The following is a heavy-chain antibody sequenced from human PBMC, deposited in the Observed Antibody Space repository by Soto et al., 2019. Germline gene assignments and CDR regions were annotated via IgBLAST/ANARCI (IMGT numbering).Heavy chain of an antibody. Sequence: EVQLVESGGGLVKPGGSLRLSCAASGFTFSSYSMNWVRQAPGKGLEWVSSISSSSSYIYYADSVKGPLTISRDNAKNSLYLQMNSLRAEDTAVYYCARDPTGYYDSSGYLDRGQGTLVTVSS. CDR3: ARDPTGYYDSSGYLD. CDR1: GFTFSSYS. CDR2: ISSSSSYI. V-gene: IGHV3-21*01. J-gene: IGHJ4*02. D-gene: IGHD3-22*01.